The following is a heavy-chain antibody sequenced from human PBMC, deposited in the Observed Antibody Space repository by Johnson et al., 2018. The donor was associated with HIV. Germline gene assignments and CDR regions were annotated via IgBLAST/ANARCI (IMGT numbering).Heavy chain of an antibody. CDR3: AKSWHSGSLYDAFHI. D-gene: IGHD1-26*01. Sequence: QVQLVESGGGVVQPGRSLRLSCAASGFTFSSYAMHWVRQAPCKGLEWVAVISYDGSNKYYADSVKGRFTISRDNSKNTLFLHMSDLRPEDTAVYYCAKSWHSGSLYDAFHIWGQGTTVTVSS. J-gene: IGHJ3*02. CDR2: ISYDGSNK. CDR1: GFTFSSYA. V-gene: IGHV3-30*04.